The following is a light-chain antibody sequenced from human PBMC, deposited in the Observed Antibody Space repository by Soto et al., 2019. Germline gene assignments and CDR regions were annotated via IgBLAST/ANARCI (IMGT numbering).Light chain of an antibody. CDR2: WAS. J-gene: IGKJ1*01. Sequence: DIVMTQSPDSLAVSLGERATINCKSSQSVLYSPNNKNYLAWYQHRPGQPPKLLIYWASTRESGVPDRFSGSGSGTNFTLTISSLQAEDVAVYYCQQYYSNSWTFGQGTRVEI. CDR3: QQYYSNSWT. V-gene: IGKV4-1*01. CDR1: QSVLYSPNNKNY.